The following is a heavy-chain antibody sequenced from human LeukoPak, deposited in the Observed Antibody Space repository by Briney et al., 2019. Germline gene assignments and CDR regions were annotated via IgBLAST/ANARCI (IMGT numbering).Heavy chain of an antibody. J-gene: IGHJ3*02. D-gene: IGHD3-3*01. V-gene: IGHV4-4*07. CDR2: IDTSGST. CDR1: GGSISSYY. CDR3: ARDGSIKGIFGVARDAFDI. Sequence: SQTLSLTCTVSGGSISSYYWSWIRQPAGKGLEWIGRIDTSGSTNYNPSLKSRVTISVDTSKNQFSLKLSSVTAADTAVYYCARDGSIKGIFGVARDAFDIWGQGTMVTVSS.